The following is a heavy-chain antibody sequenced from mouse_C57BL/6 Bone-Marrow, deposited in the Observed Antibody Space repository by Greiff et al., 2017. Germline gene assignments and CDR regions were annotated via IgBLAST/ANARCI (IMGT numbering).Heavy chain of an antibody. CDR3: AIYYGNYGFAY. V-gene: IGHV1-47*01. D-gene: IGHD2-1*01. CDR2: FHPYNDDS. CDR1: GYSFTTSP. Sequence: QVQLQQSGAELVKPGASVKMSCKASGYSFTTSPIEWLKQNHGKSLEWIGNFHPYNDDSKYNEKFKGKATLTVEKSSSTVYLELSRLTSDDSAVYYCAIYYGNYGFAYWGQGTLVTVSA. J-gene: IGHJ3*01.